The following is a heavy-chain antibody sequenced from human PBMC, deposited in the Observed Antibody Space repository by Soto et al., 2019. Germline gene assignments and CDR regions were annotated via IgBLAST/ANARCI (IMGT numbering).Heavy chain of an antibody. CDR3: AQSGGAMVRKALSEYYFDY. Sequence: PSETLSLTCTVSGGSISGSLYYWGWIRQPPGKGLEWIGLIYYSGSTYYNPSLKSRVTISVDTSENQFSLKLSSVSAADTAVYYCAQSGGAMVRKALSEYYFDYWGQGTPVTVSS. CDR2: IYYSGST. J-gene: IGHJ4*02. CDR1: GGSISGSLYY. V-gene: IGHV4-39*01. D-gene: IGHD3-10*01.